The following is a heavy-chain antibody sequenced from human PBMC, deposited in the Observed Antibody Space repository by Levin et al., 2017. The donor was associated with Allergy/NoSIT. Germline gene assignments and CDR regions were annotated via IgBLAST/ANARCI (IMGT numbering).Heavy chain of an antibody. J-gene: IGHJ4*02. CDR1: GFTVSGNF. CDR2: IHSGGAT. V-gene: IGHV3-66*01. Sequence: GGSLRLSCAASGFTVSGNFMSWVRQAPGKGLEWVSVIHSGGATYYADSVKGRFSISTDDSQNTLYFQMYSLRAEDTAVYYCGVGPFDYWGQGTLVTVSS. CDR3: GVGPFDY.